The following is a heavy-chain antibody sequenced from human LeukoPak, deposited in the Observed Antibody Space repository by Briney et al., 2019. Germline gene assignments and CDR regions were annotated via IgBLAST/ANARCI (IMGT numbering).Heavy chain of an antibody. V-gene: IGHV4-39*01. D-gene: IGHD1-7*01. Sequence: PSETLSLTCTVSGGSISSSSYYWGWIRQPPGKGLEWIGSIYYSGSTYYNPSLKSRVTISVDTSKNQFSLKLSSVTAADTAVYYCARNWNFFDYWGQGTLVTVSS. J-gene: IGHJ4*02. CDR2: IYYSGST. CDR3: ARNWNFFDY. CDR1: GGSISSSSYY.